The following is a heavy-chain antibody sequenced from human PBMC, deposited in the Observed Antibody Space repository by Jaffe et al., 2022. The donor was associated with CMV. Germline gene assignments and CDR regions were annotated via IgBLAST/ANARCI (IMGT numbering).Heavy chain of an antibody. D-gene: IGHD3-22*01. CDR3: AKADDSSGQGVEYYFDY. Sequence: EVQLLESGGGLVQPGGSLRLSCAASGFTFSSYAMSWVRQAPGKGLEWVSAISGSGGSTYYADSVKGRFTISRDNSKNTLYLQMNSLRAEDTAVYYCAKADDSSGQGVEYYFDYWGQGTLVTVSS. J-gene: IGHJ4*02. CDR2: ISGSGGST. V-gene: IGHV3-23*01. CDR1: GFTFSSYA.